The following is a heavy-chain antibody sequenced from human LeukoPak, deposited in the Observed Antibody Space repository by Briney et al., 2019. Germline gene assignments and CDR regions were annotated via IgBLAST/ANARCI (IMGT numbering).Heavy chain of an antibody. CDR1: GFTFRSYA. Sequence: PGGSLRLSCAASGFTFRSYAMHWVRQAPGKGLEWVAVISYDGSYKSYADSVKGRFTISRDNSKNTLYVQMNSLRAEDTAVYYCARDRGGGDFWSGYYTNYFDYWGQGTLVTVSS. V-gene: IGHV3-30*04. J-gene: IGHJ4*02. CDR3: ARDRGGGDFWSGYYTNYFDY. D-gene: IGHD3-3*01. CDR2: ISYDGSYK.